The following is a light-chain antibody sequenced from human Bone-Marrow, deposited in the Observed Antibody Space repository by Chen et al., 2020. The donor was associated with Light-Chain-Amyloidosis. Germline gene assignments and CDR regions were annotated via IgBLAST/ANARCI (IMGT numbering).Light chain of an antibody. CDR1: NIGSTS. V-gene: IGLV3-21*02. J-gene: IGLJ3*02. CDR2: DDS. Sequence: SYVLTQPSSVSVAPGQTATIACGGNNIGSTSVHWYQQTPGQAPLLVVYDDSDRPSGIPERLSGSNSGNTATLTISRVEAGDEADYYGQVWDMSSDRPVFGGGTKLTVL. CDR3: QVWDMSSDRPV.